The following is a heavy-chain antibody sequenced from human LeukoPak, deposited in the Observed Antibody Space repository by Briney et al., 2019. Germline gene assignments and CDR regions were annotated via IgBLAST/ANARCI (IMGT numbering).Heavy chain of an antibody. CDR2: FYASGTT. CDR1: GGSIVSHY. D-gene: IGHD6-13*01. CDR3: AKDSSTWGNLAGHFDS. V-gene: IGHV4-4*07. Sequence: SETLSLTCTVSGGSIVSHYWNWIRQPAGRGLEWIGRFYASGTTNTSPSLKSRVTMSVDTSKNQFSLKLSSVTAADTAVYYCAKDSSTWGNLAGHFDSWGQGTLVTASS. J-gene: IGHJ4*02.